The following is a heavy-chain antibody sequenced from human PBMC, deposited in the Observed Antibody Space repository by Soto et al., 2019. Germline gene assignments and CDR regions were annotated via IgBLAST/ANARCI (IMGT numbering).Heavy chain of an antibody. V-gene: IGHV3-30-3*01. J-gene: IGHJ4*02. CDR3: ARDGPIVATINYFDY. CDR1: GFTFSSYA. CDR2: ISYDGSNK. Sequence: GSLRLSCAASGFTFSSYAMHWVRQAPDKGLEWVAVISYDGSNKYYADSVKGRFTVSRDNSKNTLYLQMNSLRAEDTAVYYCARDGPIVATINYFDYWGQGTLVTVSS. D-gene: IGHD5-12*01.